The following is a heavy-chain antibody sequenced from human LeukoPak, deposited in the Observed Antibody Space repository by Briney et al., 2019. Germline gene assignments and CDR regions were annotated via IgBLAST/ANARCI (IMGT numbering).Heavy chain of an antibody. V-gene: IGHV3-7*03. CDR2: IKQDGSER. J-gene: IGHJ4*02. Sequence: GGSLRLSCAASGFTFSNYWMTWVRQAPGKGLEWVANIKQDGSERYYVDSVKGRFTISRDNAKNSLYLQMNSLRVEDTAVYYCTKKTGEYWGQGTLVTFSS. CDR1: GFTFSNYW. CDR3: TKKTGEY.